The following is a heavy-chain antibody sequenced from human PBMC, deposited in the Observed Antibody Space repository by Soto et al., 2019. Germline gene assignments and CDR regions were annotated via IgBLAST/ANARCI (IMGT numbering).Heavy chain of an antibody. CDR1: GGSISSYY. J-gene: IGHJ6*02. CDR3: ARQTRYFDWLASEGMDV. Sequence: QVQLQESGPGLVKPSETLSLTCTVSGGSISSYYWSWIRQPPGKGLEWIGYIYYSGSTNYNPSLMSRVTISADTSKNRFSLRLSAVTAADTAVYYCARQTRYFDWLASEGMDVWGQGTTVTVSS. D-gene: IGHD3-9*01. V-gene: IGHV4-59*08. CDR2: IYYSGST.